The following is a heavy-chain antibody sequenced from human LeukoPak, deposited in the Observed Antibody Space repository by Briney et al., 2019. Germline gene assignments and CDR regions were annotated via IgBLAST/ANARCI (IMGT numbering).Heavy chain of an antibody. J-gene: IGHJ4*01. CDR3: ARGEGARDGYNYAGPFYFDY. D-gene: IGHD5-24*01. CDR1: GGPFSDYY. CDR2: INHSGST. Sequence: SETLSLTCAVYGGPFSDYYWSWVRQPPGKGLEWIGKINHSGSTNYSPSLKSRVTISIDTSKNQFSLKLNSMTAADTAVYYCARGEGARDGYNYAGPFYFDYWGHGTLVTVSS. V-gene: IGHV4-34*01.